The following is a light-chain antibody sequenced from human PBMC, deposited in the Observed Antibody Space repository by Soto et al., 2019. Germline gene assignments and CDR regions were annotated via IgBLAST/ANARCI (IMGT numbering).Light chain of an antibody. CDR2: DAF. CDR1: QSVSSY. J-gene: IGKJ2*01. CDR3: RPGSNWPREFA. V-gene: IGKV3-11*01. Sequence: EIVLTQSPATLSLSPGEGVTLSCRASQSVSSYLAWYQQKPGQAPRLLIYDAFNRATGIPDRFSGSGSGTDFTLPIRGLELEDFPFFSCRPGSNWPREFAFGQGTNREI.